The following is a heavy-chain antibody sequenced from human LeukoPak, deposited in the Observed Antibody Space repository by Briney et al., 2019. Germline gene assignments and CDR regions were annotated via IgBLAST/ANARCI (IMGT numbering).Heavy chain of an antibody. D-gene: IGHD2-15*01. J-gene: IGHJ4*02. CDR2: ISYDGSNK. V-gene: IGHV3-30*04. CDR3: ARDVGPYCSGGSCVAGFDY. Sequence: GGSLRLSCAASGFTFSSYAMHWVRQAPGKGLEWVAVISYDGSNKYYADSVKGRFTISRDNSKNTLYLQMNSLRAEDTAVYYCARDVGPYCSGGSCVAGFDYWGQGTLVTVSS. CDR1: GFTFSSYA.